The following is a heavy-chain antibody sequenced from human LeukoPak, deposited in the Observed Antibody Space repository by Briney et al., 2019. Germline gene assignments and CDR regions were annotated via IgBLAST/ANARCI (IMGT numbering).Heavy chain of an antibody. CDR1: GGSITSYY. J-gene: IGHJ4*02. CDR3: ARGYGDYYFDY. Sequence: PSETLSLTWTVSGGSITSYYWSWIRQPPGKGLEWIGYIYYSGSTNYNPSLKSRVTISVDSSRTHFSLKLSSVTAADTAVYYCARGYGDYYFDYWGQGTLVTVSS. V-gene: IGHV4-59*01. D-gene: IGHD4-17*01. CDR2: IYYSGST.